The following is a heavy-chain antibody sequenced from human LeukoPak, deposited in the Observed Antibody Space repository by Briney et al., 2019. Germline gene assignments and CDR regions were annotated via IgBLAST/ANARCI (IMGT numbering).Heavy chain of an antibody. D-gene: IGHD2-15*01. CDR1: GYTFTHYY. Sequence: ASVKVSCKASGYTFTHYYIHWVRQAPGQGLEWMGIINPSAGSTHYTQKFQGRVTMTRDMSTNTVYMELSSLRSEDTAVYYCARETRSATPYYMDVWGKGTTVTVSS. CDR2: INPSAGST. J-gene: IGHJ6*03. CDR3: ARETRSATPYYMDV. V-gene: IGHV1-46*01.